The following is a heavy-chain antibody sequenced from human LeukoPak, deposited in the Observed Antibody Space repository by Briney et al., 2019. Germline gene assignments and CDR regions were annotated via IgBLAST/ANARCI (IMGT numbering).Heavy chain of an antibody. CDR1: GYTLTGYH. V-gene: IGHV1-2*02. J-gene: IGHJ4*02. Sequence: ASEKVSCKASGYTLTGYHIHWVRQAPRQGGKGMGWINPNSGGTHYAQKIQGRVTMTRGTAIRPAYMEVRRLSCDDPGVFFCGRPTCGYYEFFHYCGEGTLVTDS. CDR3: GRPTCGYYEFFHY. CDR2: INPNSGGT. D-gene: IGHD3-22*01.